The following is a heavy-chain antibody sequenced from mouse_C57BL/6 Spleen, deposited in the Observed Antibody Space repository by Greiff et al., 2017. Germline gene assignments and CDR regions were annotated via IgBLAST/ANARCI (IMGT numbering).Heavy chain of an antibody. Sequence: EVQLQQSGPELVKPGASVKIPCKASGYTFTDYNMDWVKQSHGKSLEWIGDINPNNGGTIYSQKFKGKATLTVDKSSSTAYMELRSLTSEDTAIYYCARRGDYGDFGYWGQRTTLTVSS. J-gene: IGHJ2*01. CDR2: INPNNGGT. CDR1: GYTFTDYN. CDR3: ARRGDYGDFGY. V-gene: IGHV1-18*01. D-gene: IGHD2-4*01.